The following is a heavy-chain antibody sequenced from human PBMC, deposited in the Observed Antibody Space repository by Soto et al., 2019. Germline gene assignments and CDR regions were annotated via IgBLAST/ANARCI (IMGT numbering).Heavy chain of an antibody. V-gene: IGHV3-30*18. CDR2: ISYDGSNK. J-gene: IGHJ3*02. CDR1: GFTFSSYG. D-gene: IGHD5-18*01. CDR3: AKDWVDTAMSDNSGAFDI. Sequence: GGSLRLSCAASGFTFSSYGMHWVRQAPGKGLEWVAVISYDGSNKYYADSVKGRFTISRDNSKNTLYLQMNSLRAEDTAVYYCAKDWVDTAMSDNSGAFDIWGQGTMVTVS.